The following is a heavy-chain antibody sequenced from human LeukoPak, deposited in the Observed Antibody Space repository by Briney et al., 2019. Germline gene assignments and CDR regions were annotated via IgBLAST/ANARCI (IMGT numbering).Heavy chain of an antibody. J-gene: IGHJ4*02. CDR1: GYTFNNYD. Sequence: ASVKVSCKASGYTFNNYDISWVRLAPGQGLEWMGWISTYNGETKYAQKLQGRVTMTTDTSTSTAYMELRSLKSDDTAVYYCATATIAAGSFPPFDYWGQGILVTVSS. CDR3: ATATIAAGSFPPFDY. CDR2: ISTYNGET. D-gene: IGHD6-13*01. V-gene: IGHV1-18*01.